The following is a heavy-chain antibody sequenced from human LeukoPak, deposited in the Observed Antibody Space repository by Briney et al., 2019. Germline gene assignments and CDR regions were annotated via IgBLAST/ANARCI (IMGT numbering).Heavy chain of an antibody. Sequence: SETLSLNCTVSGGSISSSSYYWGWIRQPPGKGMEWIGSIYYSGSTYYNPSLKSRVTISVDTSKNQFSLKLSSVTAADTAVYYCARHDGLRYSRYYYYYMDVWGKGTTVTASS. CDR2: IYYSGST. V-gene: IGHV4-39*01. D-gene: IGHD3-9*01. CDR3: ARHDGLRYSRYYYYYMDV. J-gene: IGHJ6*03. CDR1: GGSISSSSYY.